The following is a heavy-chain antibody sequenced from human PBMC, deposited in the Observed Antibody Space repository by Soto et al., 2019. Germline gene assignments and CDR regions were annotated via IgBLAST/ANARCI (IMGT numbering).Heavy chain of an antibody. Sequence: PSETLSLTCTVSGGSVSSGSYYWSWIRQPPGKGLEWIGYIYYSGSTNYNPSLKSRVTISVDTSKNQFSLKLSSVTAADTAVYYCARGVYVDYYDSLNAFDIWGQGTMVTVSS. D-gene: IGHD3-22*01. CDR3: ARGVYVDYYDSLNAFDI. CDR1: GGSVSSGSYY. CDR2: IYYSGST. J-gene: IGHJ3*02. V-gene: IGHV4-61*01.